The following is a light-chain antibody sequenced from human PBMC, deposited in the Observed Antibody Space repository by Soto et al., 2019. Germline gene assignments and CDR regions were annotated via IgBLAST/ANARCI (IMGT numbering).Light chain of an antibody. CDR1: SSDVGGYNY. J-gene: IGLJ2*01. V-gene: IGLV2-14*01. CDR3: SAYTSSSTVV. CDR2: DVS. Sequence: QSALTQPASVSGSPGQSITISCTGTSSDVGGYNYVSWYQQHPGKAPKLMIYDVSNRPSGVSNRFSGSKSVNTASLTISGRQAEDEADYYCSAYTSSSTVVFGGGTKLTVL.